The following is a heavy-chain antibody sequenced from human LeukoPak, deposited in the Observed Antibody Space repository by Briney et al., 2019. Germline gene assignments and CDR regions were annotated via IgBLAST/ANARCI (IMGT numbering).Heavy chain of an antibody. D-gene: IGHD6-19*01. V-gene: IGHV1-69*01. CDR3: ARDRPYTGGWRGFDC. CDR1: GGTFSRYA. Sequence: SVKASCKASGGTFSRYAISWVRQAPGQGLEWMGGIIPMFGIANYAQKFQGRVTITADESTSTAYMELSSLRSEDTAVYYCARDRPYTGGWRGFDCWGQGTLVTVSS. CDR2: IIPMFGIA. J-gene: IGHJ4*02.